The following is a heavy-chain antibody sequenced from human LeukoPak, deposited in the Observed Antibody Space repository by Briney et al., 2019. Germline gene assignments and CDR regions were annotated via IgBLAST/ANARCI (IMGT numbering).Heavy chain of an antibody. CDR3: TRRGYSSGWYYFDY. J-gene: IGHJ4*02. CDR2: IYYSGST. V-gene: IGHV4-39*01. Sequence: PSETLSLTCTVSGGSISGSSYYWGWIRQPPGKGLEWIGSIYYSGSTYYNPSLKSRVTISVDTSKYQFSLRLSSVTAAETAVYYCTRRGYSSGWYYFDYWGQGTLVTVSS. D-gene: IGHD6-19*01. CDR1: GGSISGSSYY.